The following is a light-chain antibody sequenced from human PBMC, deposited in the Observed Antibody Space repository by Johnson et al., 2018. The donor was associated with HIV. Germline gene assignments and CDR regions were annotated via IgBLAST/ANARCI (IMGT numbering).Light chain of an antibody. V-gene: IGLV1-51*02. Sequence: QSALTQPPSVSAAPGQKVTISCSGSSSNIGNNYVSWYQQLPGTAPKLLIYENNKRPSGIPDRFSGSKSGTSATLGITGLPTGDEADYYCGTWDDSLSTGGVFGAGTKVTVL. J-gene: IGLJ1*01. CDR3: GTWDDSLSTGGV. CDR2: ENN. CDR1: SSNIGNNY.